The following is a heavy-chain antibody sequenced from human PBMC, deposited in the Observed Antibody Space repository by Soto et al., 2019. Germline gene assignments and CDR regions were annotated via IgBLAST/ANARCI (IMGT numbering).Heavy chain of an antibody. CDR1: GFTFSNYW. D-gene: IGHD2-21*02. Sequence: TGGSLRPPSGASGFTFSNYWMHWVRQGPGKGLVWVSRVNSDESSTSYADSVKGRFTISRDNAKNTLYLQMSSLRFEDTALYYCVCFECGRTAVVSAMEVSGYWGQGTRVTSPQ. CDR2: VNSDESST. J-gene: IGHJ4*02. CDR3: VCFECGRTAVVSAMEVSGY. V-gene: IGHV3-74*01.